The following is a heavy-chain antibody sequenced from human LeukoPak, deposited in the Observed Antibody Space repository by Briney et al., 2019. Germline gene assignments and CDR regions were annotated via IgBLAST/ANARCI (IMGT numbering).Heavy chain of an antibody. J-gene: IGHJ6*03. CDR1: GFTFSSYA. CDR2: IPYDGSNK. CDR3: AKDSLAPIFYHYMDV. V-gene: IGHV3-30*02. Sequence: PGGSLRLSCAAPGFTFSSYAMHWVRQAPGKGLEWVALIPYDGSNKYYADSVKGRFTISRDNSKNTLYLQMNSLRPEDTAVYYCAKDSLAPIFYHYMDVWGKGTTVTVSS.